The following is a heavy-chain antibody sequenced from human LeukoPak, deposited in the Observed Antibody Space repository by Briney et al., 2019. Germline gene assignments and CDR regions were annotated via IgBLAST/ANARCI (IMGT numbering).Heavy chain of an antibody. V-gene: IGHV1-3*01. Sequence: ASVKVSCKASGYTFTSYAMHWVRQAPGQRLEWMGWINAGNGNTKYSQKFQGRVTITRDTSASTAYMELSSLRSEDTAVYYCARLAWCDRRFRWFDPWGQGTLVTVSS. CDR1: GYTFTSYA. CDR3: ARLAWCDRRFRWFDP. D-gene: IGHD2-8*01. CDR2: INAGNGNT. J-gene: IGHJ5*02.